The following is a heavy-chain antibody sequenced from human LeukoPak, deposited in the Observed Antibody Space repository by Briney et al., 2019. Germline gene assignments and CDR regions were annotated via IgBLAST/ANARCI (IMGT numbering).Heavy chain of an antibody. V-gene: IGHV3-11*01. CDR3: ARATNWGFPLHMDV. J-gene: IGHJ6*03. CDR1: GFTFTDYY. CDR2: IGTRDSTK. Sequence: GGSLRLSCAASGFTFTDYYMSWIRQAPGKGLEWASFIGTRDSTKYYADSVKGRFTVSRDNAENSLYLQMNSLTAEDTAVYYCARATNWGFPLHMDVWGKGNTVTVSS. D-gene: IGHD7-27*01.